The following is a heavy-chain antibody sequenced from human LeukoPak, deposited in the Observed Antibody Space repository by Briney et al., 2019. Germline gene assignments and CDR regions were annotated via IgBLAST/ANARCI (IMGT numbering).Heavy chain of an antibody. CDR2: INPSSGGT. J-gene: IGHJ5*02. D-gene: IGHD2-2*02. V-gene: IGHV1-2*02. CDR3: ARPTIYCSSTSCYTDNWFDP. CDR1: GYTFTGYY. Sequence: ASVKVSCKASGYTFTGYYMHWVRQAPGQGLEWMGWINPSSGGTNYAQKFQGRVTMTRDTSISTAYMELSRLRSDDTAVYYCARPTIYCSSTSCYTDNWFDPWGQGTLVTVSS.